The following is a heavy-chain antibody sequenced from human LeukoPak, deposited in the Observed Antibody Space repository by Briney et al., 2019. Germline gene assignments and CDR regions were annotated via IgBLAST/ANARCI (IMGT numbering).Heavy chain of an antibody. D-gene: IGHD5-24*01. J-gene: IGHJ4*02. CDR2: ISAYNGNT. V-gene: IGHV1-18*01. CDR1: GGTFSSYA. CDR3: ARDHPERWLQPYYFDY. Sequence: ASVKVSCKASGGTFSSYAISWVRQAPGQGLEWMGWISAYNGNTNYAQKLQGRVTMTTDTSTSTAYMELRSLRSDDTAVYYCARDHPERWLQPYYFDYWGQGTLVTVSS.